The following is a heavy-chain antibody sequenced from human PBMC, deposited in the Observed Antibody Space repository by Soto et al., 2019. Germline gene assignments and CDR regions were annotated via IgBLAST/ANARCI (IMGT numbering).Heavy chain of an antibody. D-gene: IGHD2-15*01. CDR2: IYHSGST. CDR3: ARGGWGGYCSGGSCYSGNWFDP. Sequence: PSETLSLTCAVSGGSISSGGYSWSWIRQPPGKGLEWIGYIYHSGSTYYNPSLKSQVTISVDRSKNQFSLKLSSVTAADTAVYYCARGGWGGYCSGGSCYSGNWFDPWGQGTLVTVSS. J-gene: IGHJ5*02. V-gene: IGHV4-30-2*01. CDR1: GGSISSGGYS.